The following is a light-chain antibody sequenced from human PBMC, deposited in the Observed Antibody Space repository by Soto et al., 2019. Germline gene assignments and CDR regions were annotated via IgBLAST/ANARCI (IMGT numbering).Light chain of an antibody. V-gene: IGKV1-5*03. J-gene: IGKJ1*01. CDR3: QHYNSYSEA. Sequence: DIQMTQSPSTLSGSVGDRVTITCRASQTISSWLAWYQQKPRKAPKPLIYKASTLKSGVPSRFSRSRSGTEFTLTISSLQPDDFATYYCQHYNSYSEAFGQGTKVDIK. CDR1: QTISSW. CDR2: KAS.